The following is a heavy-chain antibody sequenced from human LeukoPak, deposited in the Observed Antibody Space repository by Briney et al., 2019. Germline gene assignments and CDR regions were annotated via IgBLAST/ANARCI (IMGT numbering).Heavy chain of an antibody. CDR3: ARVGQWLFFDY. CDR2: IYTGGST. J-gene: IGHJ4*02. CDR1: GYSISSGSYY. D-gene: IGHD6-19*01. Sequence: SETLSLTCSVSGYSISSGSYYWSWIRQPAGKGLEWIGRIYTGGSTNYNPSLKSRVTISVDTSKNQFSLKLSSVTAADTAVYYCARVGQWLFFDYWGQGTLVTVSS. V-gene: IGHV4-61*02.